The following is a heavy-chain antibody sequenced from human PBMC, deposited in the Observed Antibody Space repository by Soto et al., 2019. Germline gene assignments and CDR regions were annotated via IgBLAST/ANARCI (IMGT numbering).Heavy chain of an antibody. Sequence: DVQLLESGGGLIHPGGSLRLSCAASGFTFNTYAMNWVRQVPGKGPEWVSRIIGSGINTYYTDSVKGRFTISRDNSKSRLHLQMNSLRVEDTSVYYCAKGAMGQCAGAICYQFDSWGQGTLVTVAS. D-gene: IGHD2-21*01. CDR2: IIGSGINT. CDR3: AKGAMGQCAGAICYQFDS. J-gene: IGHJ4*02. V-gene: IGHV3-23*01. CDR1: GFTFNTYA.